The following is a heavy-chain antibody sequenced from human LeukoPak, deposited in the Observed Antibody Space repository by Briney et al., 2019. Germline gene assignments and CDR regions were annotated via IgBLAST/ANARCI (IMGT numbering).Heavy chain of an antibody. D-gene: IGHD3-10*01. J-gene: IGHJ6*02. CDR3: ARRSSITMVRGVPTDYGMDV. CDR1: GGSISSYY. CDR2: IYYSGST. Sequence: SETLSLTCTVSGGSISSYYWSWSRQPPGKGLEWIGYIYYSGSTNYNPSLKSRVTISVDTSKNQFSLKLSSVTAADTAVYYCARRSSITMVRGVPTDYGMDVWGQGTTATVSS. V-gene: IGHV4-59*08.